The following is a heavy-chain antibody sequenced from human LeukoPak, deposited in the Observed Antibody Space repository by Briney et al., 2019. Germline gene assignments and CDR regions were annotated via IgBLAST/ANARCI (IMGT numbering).Heavy chain of an antibody. CDR2: IDPDGRVK. CDR3: ARVRCCEGSGLIYFDP. D-gene: IGHD6-19*01. V-gene: IGHV3-7*01. Sequence: PGGSLRLSCAASGFTFSSTWMSWVRQAPGKGPEWVANIDPDGRVKNYVDSVKGRVTISRDNAKNPLYLQMDSLTVEDTAVYFCARVRCCEGSGLIYFDPWSQGTLVTVSS. J-gene: IGHJ5*02. CDR1: GFTFSSTW.